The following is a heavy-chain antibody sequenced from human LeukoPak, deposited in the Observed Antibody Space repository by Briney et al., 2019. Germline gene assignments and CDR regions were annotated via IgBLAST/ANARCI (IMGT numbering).Heavy chain of an antibody. CDR2: INHSGST. V-gene: IGHV4-39*07. Sequence: SETLSLTCTVSGGSISSSSYYWGWIRQPPGKGLEWIGEINHSGSTNYNPSLKSRVTISVDTSKNQFSLKLSSVTAADTAVYYCARGRITMVRGVYNWFDPWGQGTLVTVSS. CDR1: GGSISSSSYY. J-gene: IGHJ5*02. D-gene: IGHD3-10*01. CDR3: ARGRITMVRGVYNWFDP.